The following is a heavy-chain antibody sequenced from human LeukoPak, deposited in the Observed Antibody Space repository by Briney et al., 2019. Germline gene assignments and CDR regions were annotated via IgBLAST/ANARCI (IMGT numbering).Heavy chain of an antibody. CDR2: IIPILGIA. V-gene: IGHV1-69*04. CDR3: ARGIEAGVDY. J-gene: IGHJ4*02. CDR1: GGTFSSYA. D-gene: IGHD6-25*01. Sequence: ASVKVSCKASGGTFSSYAISWVRQAPGQGLEWMGRIIPILGIANYAQKFQGSVTITADKSTSTAYMELSSLRSEDTAVYYCARGIEAGVDYWGQGTLVTVPS.